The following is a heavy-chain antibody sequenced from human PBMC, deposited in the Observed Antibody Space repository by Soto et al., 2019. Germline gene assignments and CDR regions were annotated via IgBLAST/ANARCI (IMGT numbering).Heavy chain of an antibody. V-gene: IGHV1-8*01. D-gene: IGHD3-22*01. CDR3: ARVGPWVPYYYDSSPYTFENWFDP. CDR1: GYTFTNYD. J-gene: IGHJ5*02. Sequence: GASVKVSCKASGYTFTNYDINWVRQATGQGLEWMGWMNPSNGNTGYAQKFQGRVTMTRDTSISTAYMELSSLTSADTAVYYCARVGPWVPYYYDSSPYTFENWFDPWGQGTLVTVSS. CDR2: MNPSNGNT.